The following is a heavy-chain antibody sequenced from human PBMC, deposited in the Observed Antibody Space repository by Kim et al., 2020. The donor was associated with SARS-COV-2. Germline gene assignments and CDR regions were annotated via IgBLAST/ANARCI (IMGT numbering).Heavy chain of an antibody. D-gene: IGHD5-18*01. J-gene: IGHJ4*02. Sequence: AQKLQARVTINADESTSTVYMEMNRLTSDDTAVYYCARTPPAMAYLELFDAWGQGTLVTVSS. V-gene: IGHV1-69*01. CDR3: ARTPPAMAYLELFDA.